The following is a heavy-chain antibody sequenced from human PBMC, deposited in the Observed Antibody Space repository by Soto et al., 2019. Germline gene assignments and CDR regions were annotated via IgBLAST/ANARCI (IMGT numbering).Heavy chain of an antibody. CDR1: GFTFETSW. J-gene: IGHJ4*02. CDR3: VRERISS. CDR2: IKQGGSEK. Sequence: EVQLVESGGGLVQPGGSLRLSCAASGFTFETSWMTWVRQAPGKGLEWVSNIKQGGSEKYYVDSVKGRFTISRDNVKNSLYLQMNSLRVEDTAVYFCVRERISSWGQGTLVTVSS. D-gene: IGHD2-15*01. V-gene: IGHV3-7*01.